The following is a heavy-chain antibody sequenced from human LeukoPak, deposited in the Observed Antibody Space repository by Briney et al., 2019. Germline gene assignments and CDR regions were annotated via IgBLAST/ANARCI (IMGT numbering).Heavy chain of an antibody. Sequence: PSETLSLTCTVSGGSISSSNYYWGWIRQPPGKGREWIGSIYDSGSTYYNPSLQSRVTISVDTSKNQFSLQLSSVTAADTAVYYYAMPLISTAMGAFDIWGQGTMVTVSS. CDR1: GGSISSSNYY. D-gene: IGHD2-2*01. CDR2: IYDSGST. J-gene: IGHJ3*02. CDR3: AMPLISTAMGAFDI. V-gene: IGHV4-39*01.